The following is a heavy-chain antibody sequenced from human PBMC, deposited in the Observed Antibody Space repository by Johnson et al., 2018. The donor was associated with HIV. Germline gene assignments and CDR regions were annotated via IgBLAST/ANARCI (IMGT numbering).Heavy chain of an antibody. CDR3: ARGACSGGCFDM. V-gene: IGHV3-30*02. CDR1: GFTFSNYG. Sequence: QVQLVESGGGVVQPGGSLRLSCEVSGFTFSNYGMHWVRQAPGKGLEWVAFIRYDGSTKYYAYSVKGRFTISRDNSKNTLYLQMNSLRVEDTALYYCARGACSGGCFDMWGQGTMVTVSS. D-gene: IGHD2-15*01. CDR2: IRYDGSTK. J-gene: IGHJ3*02.